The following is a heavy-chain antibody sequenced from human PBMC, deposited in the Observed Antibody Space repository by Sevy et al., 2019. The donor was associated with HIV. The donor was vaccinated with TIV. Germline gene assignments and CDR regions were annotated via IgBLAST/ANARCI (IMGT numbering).Heavy chain of an antibody. D-gene: IGHD3-22*01. V-gene: IGHV1-2*06. CDR1: GYTFTGYY. CDR2: INPNSGGT. Sequence: ASVKVSCKASGYTFTGYYMHWVRQAPGQGLEWMGRINPNSGGTNYAQKFQGRVTMTRDTSISTAYMELSRLGSDDTAVYYCARGHPNYYDSSGTFDYWGQGTLVTVSS. J-gene: IGHJ4*02. CDR3: ARGHPNYYDSSGTFDY.